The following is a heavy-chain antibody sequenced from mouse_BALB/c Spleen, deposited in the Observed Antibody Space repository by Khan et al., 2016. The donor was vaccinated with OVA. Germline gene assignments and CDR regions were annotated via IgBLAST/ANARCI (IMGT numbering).Heavy chain of an antibody. V-gene: IGHV2-9*02. D-gene: IGHD1-1*01. CDR2: IWAGGST. J-gene: IGHJ1*01. CDR3: ARDTTVESYWYCDV. CDR1: GFSLTSYG. Sequence: QVQLKQSGPGLVAPSQSLSITCTVSGFSLTSYGVHWVRQPPGKGLEWLGVIWAGGSTNYNSALLSRLSISKDNSKSQVFLKMNSLQTDDTAMYYCARDTTVESYWYCDVWGAGTTVTVSS.